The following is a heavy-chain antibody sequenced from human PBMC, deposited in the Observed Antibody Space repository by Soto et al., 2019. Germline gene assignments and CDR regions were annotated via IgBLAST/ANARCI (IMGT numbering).Heavy chain of an antibody. V-gene: IGHV3-53*02. CDR1: GFTVSNSY. D-gene: IGHD3-10*01. J-gene: IGHJ4*02. Sequence: EVQLVETGGGLIQPGGSLRLSCAASGFTVSNSYMSWVRQAPGGGLEWVAVIYSGGSMNYSGSVKGRFTISRDNSKNTLYLQMNGLRAEDTAVYYCARDPASYSASENDWGQGTLVTVSS. CDR3: ARDPASYSASEND. CDR2: IYSGGSM.